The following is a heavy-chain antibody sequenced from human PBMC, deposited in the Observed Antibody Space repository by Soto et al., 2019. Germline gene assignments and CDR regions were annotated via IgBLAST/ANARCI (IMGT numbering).Heavy chain of an antibody. CDR2: IYYSGST. J-gene: IGHJ5*02. CDR3: ARLYCSSTSCYGGNWFDP. Sequence: QVQLQESGPGLVKPSQTLSLTCTASGGSISSGGYYWSWIRQHPGKGLEWIGYIYYSGSTYYNPSLKSRVTISVDTSKNQFSLKLSSVTAADTAVYYCARLYCSSTSCYGGNWFDPWGQGTLVTVSS. V-gene: IGHV4-31*03. CDR1: GGSISSGGYY. D-gene: IGHD2-2*01.